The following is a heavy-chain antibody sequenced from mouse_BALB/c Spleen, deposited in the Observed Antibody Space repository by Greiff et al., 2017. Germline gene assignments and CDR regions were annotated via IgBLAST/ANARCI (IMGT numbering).Heavy chain of an antibody. CDR2: IWSGGST. Sequence: VQGVESGPGLVQPSQSLSITCTVSGFSLTSYGVHWVRQSPGKGLEWLGVIWSGGSTDYNAAFISRLSISKDNSKSQVFFKMNSLQANDTAIYYCARNNGNWFAYWGQGTLVTVSA. V-gene: IGHV2-2*02. D-gene: IGHD2-1*01. CDR3: ARNNGNWFAY. J-gene: IGHJ3*01. CDR1: GFSLTSYG.